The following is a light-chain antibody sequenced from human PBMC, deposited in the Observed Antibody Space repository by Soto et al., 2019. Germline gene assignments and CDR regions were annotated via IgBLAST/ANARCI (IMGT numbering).Light chain of an antibody. J-gene: IGKJ2*01. V-gene: IGKV3-15*01. Sequence: EIVMTQSPATLSVSPGERATLSCRASQSVSSNLAWYQQKPGQAPRLLIYGASTRATGIPARFSGSGSGIEFTLTISSLQSEDFAVYYCQQYNNWSYTFGQGTKLEIK. CDR2: GAS. CDR3: QQYNNWSYT. CDR1: QSVSSN.